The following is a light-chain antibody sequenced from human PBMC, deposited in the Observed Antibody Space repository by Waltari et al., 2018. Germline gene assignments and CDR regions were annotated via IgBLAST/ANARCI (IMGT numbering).Light chain of an antibody. CDR3: QQRSSWTPHT. CDR2: DAS. J-gene: IGKJ2*01. Sequence: EIVFTQSPATLSLSRAETATLPCRASQSVGTYLAWYQQKPGQAPRLLIYDASNRATGIPDRFRGSGSGTDFTLTISSLEPEDFALYYCQQRSSWTPHTFGQGARLEIK. V-gene: IGKV3-11*01. CDR1: QSVGTY.